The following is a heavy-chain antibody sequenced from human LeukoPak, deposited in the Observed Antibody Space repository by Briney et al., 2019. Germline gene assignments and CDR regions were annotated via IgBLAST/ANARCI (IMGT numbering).Heavy chain of an antibody. Sequence: ASVKVSCKASGYTFTSYGISWVRQAHGQGIEWMGWFSAYNGSTNSAQTLPGRVPMTTDRSTSTAYIELRRQRSNDPAVYYCARDESREMAVGPGRFDLWGRGTLVTVSS. CDR1: GYTFTSYG. CDR2: FSAYNGST. CDR3: ARDESREMAVGPGRFDL. J-gene: IGHJ2*01. D-gene: IGHD5-24*01. V-gene: IGHV1-18*01.